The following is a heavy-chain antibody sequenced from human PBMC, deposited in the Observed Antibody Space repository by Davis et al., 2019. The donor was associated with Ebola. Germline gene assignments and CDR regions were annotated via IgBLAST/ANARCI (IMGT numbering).Heavy chain of an antibody. J-gene: IGHJ4*02. D-gene: IGHD2-15*01. CDR3: VKDRFTVVVVHGGFDY. CDR1: GFPFGRYA. Sequence: SLNTPCSSSGFPFGRYAMHWVRQAPGKGLESVARLSTNGETKYYAESVKGRFTISRDNTKNTLYLQVRSLSPEDTAVYYWVKDRFTVVVVHGGFDYWGQGALVTVSS. V-gene: IGHV3-64D*06. CDR2: LSTNGETK.